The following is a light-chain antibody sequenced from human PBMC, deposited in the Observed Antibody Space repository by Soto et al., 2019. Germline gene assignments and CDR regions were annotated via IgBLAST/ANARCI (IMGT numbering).Light chain of an antibody. J-gene: IGKJ5*01. CDR1: QSLLHSNGYNY. CDR2: LGS. CDR3: MRALQTPLT. V-gene: IGKV2-28*01. Sequence: DIVMTQSPLSLPVTPGEPASISCRSSQSLLHSNGYNYLDWYLQKPGQSPQLLVYLGSNRASGVPDRFSGSGSGTDFTLKISRVEVEDVGVYYCMRALQTPLTFGQGTRLEIK.